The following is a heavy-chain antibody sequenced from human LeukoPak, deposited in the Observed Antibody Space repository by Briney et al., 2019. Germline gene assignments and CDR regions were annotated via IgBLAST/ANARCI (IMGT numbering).Heavy chain of an antibody. V-gene: IGHV5-10-1*01. J-gene: IGHJ5*02. Sequence: GESLKISCKGSGYSFTSYWISWVRQMPGKVLEWMGRIDPSDSYTNYSPSLQGHVTISADKSISTAYLQWSSLKASDTAMYYCARLPRVAYTPHYYGSGSYLAWGQGTLVTVSS. CDR3: ARLPRVAYTPHYYGSGSYLA. CDR1: GYSFTSYW. D-gene: IGHD3-10*01. CDR2: IDPSDSYT.